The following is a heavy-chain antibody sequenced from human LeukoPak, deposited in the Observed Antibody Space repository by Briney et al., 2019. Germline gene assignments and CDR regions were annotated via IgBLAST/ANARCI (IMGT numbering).Heavy chain of an antibody. CDR3: ASPHCSSTSCYFNYYGMDV. D-gene: IGHD2-2*01. V-gene: IGHV1-69*04. CDR1: GGTFSSYA. Sequence: SVKVSCKASGGTFSSYAISWVRQAPGQGLEWMGRIIPILGIANYAQKFQGRVTITADKSTSTAYMELSSLRSEDTAVYYCASPHCSSTSCYFNYYGMDVWGQGTTVTVSS. CDR2: IIPILGIA. J-gene: IGHJ6*02.